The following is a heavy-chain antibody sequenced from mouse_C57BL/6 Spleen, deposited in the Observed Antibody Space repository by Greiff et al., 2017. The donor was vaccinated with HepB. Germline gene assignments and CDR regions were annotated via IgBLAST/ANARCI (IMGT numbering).Heavy chain of an antibody. V-gene: IGHV3-6*01. CDR2: ISYDGSN. CDR1: GYSITSGYY. Sequence: EVKLQESGPGLVKPSQSLSLTCSVTGYSITSGYYWNWIRQFPGNKLEWMGYISYDGSNNYNPSLKNRISITRDTSKNQFFLKLNSVTTEDTATYYCARETYYDYAWFAYWGQGTLVTVSA. CDR3: ARETYYDYAWFAY. J-gene: IGHJ3*01. D-gene: IGHD2-4*01.